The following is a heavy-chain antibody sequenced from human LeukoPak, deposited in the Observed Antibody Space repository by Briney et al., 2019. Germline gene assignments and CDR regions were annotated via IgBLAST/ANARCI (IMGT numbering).Heavy chain of an antibody. CDR1: GFTFSSYA. D-gene: IGHD3-3*01. V-gene: IGHV3-23*01. J-gene: IGHJ3*02. Sequence: GGSLRLSCAASGFTFSSYAMSWVRQAPGKGLEWVSVISGSGGSTYYADSVKGRFTISRDNSKNTLYLHMTSLRAEDTAVYYCRVSDDAFDIWGQGTMVTVS. CDR3: RVSDDAFDI. CDR2: ISGSGGST.